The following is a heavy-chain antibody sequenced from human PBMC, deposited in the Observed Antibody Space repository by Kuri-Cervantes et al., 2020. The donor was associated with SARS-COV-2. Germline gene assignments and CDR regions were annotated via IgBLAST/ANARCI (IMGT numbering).Heavy chain of an antibody. J-gene: IGHJ6*03. CDR1: GFIFSDYY. Sequence: GESLKISCTASGFIFSDYYMTWIRQAPGKGLEWVSNIGPSGTTKYYADSVKGRFTISRDNSKNTLYLQMNSLRAEDTAVYYCAKDWGAGQWLEYYYYMDVWGKGTTVTVSS. CDR2: IGPSGTTK. CDR3: AKDWGAGQWLEYYYYMDV. D-gene: IGHD6-19*01. V-gene: IGHV3-11*04.